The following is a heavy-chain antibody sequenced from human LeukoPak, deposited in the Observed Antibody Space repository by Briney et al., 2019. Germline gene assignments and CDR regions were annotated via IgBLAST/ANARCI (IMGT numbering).Heavy chain of an antibody. CDR1: GNSITGSSYY. V-gene: IGHV4-39*01. CDR2: MYYSGST. J-gene: IGHJ4*02. D-gene: IGHD3-22*01. Sequence: PSESLSLTCTVSGNSITGSSYYWGWIRQPPGTGLEWIGSMYYSGSTYSNPSLKSRVTISADTSKNQFSLKLKSVTAADTAVYYCARQYYDSTGYYYFDYWGQGTLVTVSS. CDR3: ARQYYDSTGYYYFDY.